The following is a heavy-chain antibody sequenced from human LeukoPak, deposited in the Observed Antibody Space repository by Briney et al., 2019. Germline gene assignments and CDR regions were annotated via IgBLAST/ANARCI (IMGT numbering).Heavy chain of an antibody. CDR3: ARSGRRSYDILTGGHRGRFDP. Sequence: PSETLSLTCTVSGGSISSYYWSWIRQPAGKGLEWIGRIHTSGSINYNPSLKSRVTMSVDTSKNQFSLKLSSVTAADTAVYYCARSGRRSYDILTGGHRGRFDPWGQGTLVTVSS. J-gene: IGHJ5*02. CDR2: IHTSGSI. CDR1: GGSISSYY. D-gene: IGHD3-9*01. V-gene: IGHV4-4*07.